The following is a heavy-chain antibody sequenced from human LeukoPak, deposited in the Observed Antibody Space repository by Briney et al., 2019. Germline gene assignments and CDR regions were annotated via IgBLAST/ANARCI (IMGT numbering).Heavy chain of an antibody. CDR3: ASYSSGWVDY. CDR1: GGSISTSNYY. Sequence: SETLSLTCTVSGGSISTSNYYWGWIRQPPGKGLEWIGNIFYSGSTYYSPSLKSRVTISLDTSRNQFSLKLNSVTAADTAVYYCASYSSGWVDYWGQGTLVTVSS. CDR2: IFYSGST. J-gene: IGHJ4*02. V-gene: IGHV4-39*07. D-gene: IGHD6-19*01.